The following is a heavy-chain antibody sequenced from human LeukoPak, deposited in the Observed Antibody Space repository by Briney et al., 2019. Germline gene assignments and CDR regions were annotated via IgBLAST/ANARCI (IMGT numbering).Heavy chain of an antibody. CDR2: ISGSGAST. CDR1: GFTFSTNA. V-gene: IGHV3-23*01. Sequence: GGSLRLSCLTSGFTFSTNAMSWVRQAPGKGLEWISGISGSGASTYYVDSVTGRFTISRDNSRNTLYLQMNSLRGDDTAVYYCAKDVGKWESLHFFDYWGQGTLVIVSS. J-gene: IGHJ4*02. D-gene: IGHD1-26*01. CDR3: AKDVGKWESLHFFDY.